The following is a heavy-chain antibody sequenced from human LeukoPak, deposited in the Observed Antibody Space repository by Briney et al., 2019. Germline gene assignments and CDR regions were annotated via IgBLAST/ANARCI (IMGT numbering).Heavy chain of an antibody. Sequence: ASVKVSCKASGYTFTDYYIHWVRQAPGQGLEWMAWMNPNSVGTSYAQKFQGRVTMTRDTSISTAYMELSRLRFDDTAVYYCARDRDTYYYDSSGYYSLGYWGQGTLVTVSS. J-gene: IGHJ4*02. CDR1: GYTFTDYY. V-gene: IGHV1-2*02. CDR3: ARDRDTYYYDSSGYYSLGY. D-gene: IGHD3-22*01. CDR2: MNPNSVGT.